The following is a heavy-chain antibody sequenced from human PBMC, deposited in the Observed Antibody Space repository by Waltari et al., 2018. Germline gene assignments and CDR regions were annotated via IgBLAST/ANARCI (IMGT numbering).Heavy chain of an antibody. CDR2: ISSSGSTI. Sequence: EVQLVESGGGLVQPGGSLRLSCAASGFTFSSYEMNWVRQAPGKGLEWVSYISSSGSTIYYADSVKGRFTISRDNAKNSVYLQMNSLRAEDTAVYYCARDSNDYGDPAGEYWGQGTLVTVSS. CDR3: ARDSNDYGDPAGEY. V-gene: IGHV3-48*03. J-gene: IGHJ4*02. CDR1: GFTFSSYE. D-gene: IGHD4-17*01.